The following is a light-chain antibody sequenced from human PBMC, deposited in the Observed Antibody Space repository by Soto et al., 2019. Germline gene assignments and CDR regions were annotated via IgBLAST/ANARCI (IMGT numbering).Light chain of an antibody. CDR3: QQYGSSSWT. V-gene: IGKV3-20*01. CDR1: QSVSSSY. CDR2: GAS. J-gene: IGKJ1*01. Sequence: EIVMTQSPATLSVSPGERANLSCRASQSVSSSYLAWYQQQPGQAPRLLIYGASSRATGIPDRFSGSGSGTDFTLTTSRLEPEDFAVYYCQQYGSSSWTFGQGTKVDIK.